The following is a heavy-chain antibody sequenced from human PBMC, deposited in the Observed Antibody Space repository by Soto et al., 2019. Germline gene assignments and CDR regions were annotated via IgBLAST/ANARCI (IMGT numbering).Heavy chain of an antibody. CDR2: IKQDGSEK. J-gene: IGHJ4*02. Sequence: GSLRLSCAASGFTFSSYWMSWVRQAPGKGLEWVANIKQDGSEKYYVDSVKGRFTISRDNAKNSLYLQMNSLRAEDTAVYYCARVHSSSYHYFNYWGQGTLVTVSS. CDR1: GFTFSSYW. CDR3: ARVHSSSYHYFNY. D-gene: IGHD6-13*01. V-gene: IGHV3-7*01.